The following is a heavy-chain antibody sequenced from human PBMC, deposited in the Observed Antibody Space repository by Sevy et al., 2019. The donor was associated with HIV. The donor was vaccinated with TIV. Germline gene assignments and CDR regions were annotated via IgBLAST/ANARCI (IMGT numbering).Heavy chain of an antibody. J-gene: IGHJ6*02. CDR1: GFTFSSYS. CDR2: ISSSSSYI. D-gene: IGHD3-3*01. CDR3: ARDPKPTIFGVVHGMDV. Sequence: GGSLRLSCAASGFTFSSYSMNWVRQAPGKGLEWVSSISSSSSYIYYADSVKGRFTISRDNAKNSLYLQMNSLRAEDTAVYYCARDPKPTIFGVVHGMDVWGQGTTVTVSS. V-gene: IGHV3-21*01.